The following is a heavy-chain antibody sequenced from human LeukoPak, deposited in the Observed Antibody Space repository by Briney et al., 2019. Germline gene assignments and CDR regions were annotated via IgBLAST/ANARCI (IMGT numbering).Heavy chain of an antibody. D-gene: IGHD2-15*01. CDR1: GYTFTSYD. Sequence: GASVKVSCKASGYTFTSYDSNWVRQATGQGLEWMGWMNPNSGGTNYAQKFQGRVTMTRDTSISTAYMELTSLTSDDTAVYFCARGGGGLAYWGPGTLVTVSS. CDR2: MNPNSGGT. V-gene: IGHV1-2*02. CDR3: ARGGGGLAY. J-gene: IGHJ4*02.